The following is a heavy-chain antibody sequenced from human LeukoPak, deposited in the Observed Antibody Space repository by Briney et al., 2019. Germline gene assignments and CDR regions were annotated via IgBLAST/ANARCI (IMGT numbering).Heavy chain of an antibody. V-gene: IGHV4-39*07. CDR3: ARDSDYDYVWGSYRLTPSDAFDI. D-gene: IGHD3-16*02. Sequence: SETLSLTCTVSGGSISSSSYYWGWIRQPPGKGLEWIGSIYYSGSTYYNPSLKSRVTISVDTSKNQFSLKLSSVTAADTAVYYCARDSDYDYVWGSYRLTPSDAFDIWGQGTMVTVSS. J-gene: IGHJ3*02. CDR2: IYYSGST. CDR1: GGSISSSSYY.